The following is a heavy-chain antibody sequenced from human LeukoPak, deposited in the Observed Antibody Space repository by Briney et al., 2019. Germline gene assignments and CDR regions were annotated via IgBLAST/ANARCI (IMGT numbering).Heavy chain of an antibody. Sequence: GGSLRLSCAASGFTFSSYGMHWVRQAPGKGLEWVAVIWYDGSNKYYADSVKGRFTISRDNSKNTLYLQMNSLRAEDTAVYYCARDGWAQDYGDHGPFDYWGQGTLVTVSS. D-gene: IGHD4-17*01. J-gene: IGHJ4*02. CDR1: GFTFSSYG. V-gene: IGHV3-33*01. CDR3: ARDGWAQDYGDHGPFDY. CDR2: IWYDGSNK.